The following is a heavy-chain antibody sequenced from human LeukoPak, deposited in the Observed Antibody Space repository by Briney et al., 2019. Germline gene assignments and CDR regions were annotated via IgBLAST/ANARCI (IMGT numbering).Heavy chain of an antibody. CDR2: INSDGSST. D-gene: IGHD1-26*01. Sequence: PGGSLRLSCAASGFTFSSYWMHWVRQAPGKGLVWVSRINSDGSSTSYADSVKGRFTISRDNAKNTLYLQMNSLRAEDTAVYYCAKCTSGSYFAEYFQHWGQGTLVTVSS. J-gene: IGHJ1*01. V-gene: IGHV3-74*01. CDR3: AKCTSGSYFAEYFQH. CDR1: GFTFSSYW.